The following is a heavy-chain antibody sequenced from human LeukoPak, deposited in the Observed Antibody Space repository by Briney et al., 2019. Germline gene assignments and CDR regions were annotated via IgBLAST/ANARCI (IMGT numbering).Heavy chain of an antibody. D-gene: IGHD3-22*01. Sequence: ASVKVSCKASGYTFTSYDINWVRQATGQGLEWMGWMNPNSGNTGYAQKFQGRVTITRNTSISTAYMELSSLRSEDTAVYYCARASYYYDSSGYSTNGYYYYYMDVWGKGTTVTVSS. CDR3: ARASYYYDSSGYSTNGYYYYYMDV. CDR2: MNPNSGNT. CDR1: GYTFTSYD. V-gene: IGHV1-8*03. J-gene: IGHJ6*03.